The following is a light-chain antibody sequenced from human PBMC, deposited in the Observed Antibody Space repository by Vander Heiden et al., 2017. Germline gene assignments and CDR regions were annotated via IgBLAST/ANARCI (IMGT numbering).Light chain of an antibody. J-gene: IGKJ3*01. CDR3: QQYDNLPIT. CDR2: DAS. CDR1: QDISNY. Sequence: DIQMTQSPSSLSASVGDRVTNTCQASQDISNYLNWYQQKPGKAPKLLIYDASNLETGVPSRFSGSGSGTDFIFTITSLQPEDIAAYYCQQYDNLPITFGPGTKVDI. V-gene: IGKV1-33*01.